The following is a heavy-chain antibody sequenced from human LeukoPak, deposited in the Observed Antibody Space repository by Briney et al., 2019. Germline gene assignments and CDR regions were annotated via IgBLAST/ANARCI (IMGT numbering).Heavy chain of an antibody. CDR2: FDPEDGET. CDR3: ATDISIAAAGTAFDY. Sequence: GASVKVSCKVSGYTLTELSMHWVRQAPGKGLEWMGGFDPEDGETIYAQKFQGRVTMTGDTSTDTAYMELSSLRSEDTAVYYCATDISIAAAGTAFDYWGQGTLVTVSS. CDR1: GYTLTELS. J-gene: IGHJ4*02. V-gene: IGHV1-24*01. D-gene: IGHD6-13*01.